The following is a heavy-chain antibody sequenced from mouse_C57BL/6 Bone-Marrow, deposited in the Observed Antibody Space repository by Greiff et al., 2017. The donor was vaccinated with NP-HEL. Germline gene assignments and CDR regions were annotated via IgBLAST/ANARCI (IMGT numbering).Heavy chain of an antibody. Sequence: EVQGVESGGGLVQPGGSMKLSCVASGFTFSNYWMNWVRQSPEKGLEWVAQIRLKSDNYATNYAESVKGRFTISRDASKSSVYLQMNNLRAEDTGIYYCTGPHLLPYFDYWGQGTTLTVSS. CDR3: TGPHLLPYFDY. J-gene: IGHJ2*01. CDR1: GFTFSNYW. D-gene: IGHD1-1*01. V-gene: IGHV6-3*01. CDR2: IRLKSDNYAT.